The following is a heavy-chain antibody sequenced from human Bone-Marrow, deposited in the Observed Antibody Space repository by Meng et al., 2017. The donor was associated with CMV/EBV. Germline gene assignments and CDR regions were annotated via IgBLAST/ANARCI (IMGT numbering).Heavy chain of an antibody. V-gene: IGHV3-15*01. D-gene: IGHD3-3*01. CDR3: TTITIFGVVTPDY. J-gene: IGHJ4*02. CDR2: IKSKTDGGTT. Sequence: ETLSLTCAASGFTFSNAWMSWVRQAPGKGLEWVGRIKSKTDGGTTDYAAPVKGRFTISRDDSKNTLYLQMNSLKTEDTAVYYCTTITIFGVVTPDYWGQGTLVTVSS. CDR1: GFTFSNAW.